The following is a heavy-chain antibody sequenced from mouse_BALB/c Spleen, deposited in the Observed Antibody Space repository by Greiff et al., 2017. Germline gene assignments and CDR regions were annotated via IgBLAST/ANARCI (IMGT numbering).Heavy chain of an antibody. Sequence: EVQRVESGGGLVKPGGSLKLSCAASGFTFSSYTMSWVRQTPEKRLEWVATISSGGSYTYYPDSVKGRFTISRDNAKNTLYLQMSSLKSEDTAMYYCTRDLRYDAEAYWGQGTSVTVSS. D-gene: IGHD2-14*01. J-gene: IGHJ4*01. V-gene: IGHV5-6-4*01. CDR1: GFTFSSYT. CDR2: ISSGGSYT. CDR3: TRDLRYDAEAY.